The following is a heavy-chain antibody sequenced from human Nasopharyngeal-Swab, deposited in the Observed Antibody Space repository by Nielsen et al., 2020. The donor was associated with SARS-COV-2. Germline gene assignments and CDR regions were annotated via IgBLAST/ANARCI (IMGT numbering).Heavy chain of an antibody. CDR3: ARRGRIAVAGFFDY. Sequence: SETLSLTCTVSGGSISSSSYYWGWSRQPPGKGLEWIGSIYYSGSTYYNPSLKRRVTISVDTSKNQFSLKLSSETAADTAVYYCARRGRIAVAGFFDYWGQGTLVTVSS. J-gene: IGHJ4*02. V-gene: IGHV4-39*01. D-gene: IGHD6-19*01. CDR1: GGSISSSSYY. CDR2: IYYSGST.